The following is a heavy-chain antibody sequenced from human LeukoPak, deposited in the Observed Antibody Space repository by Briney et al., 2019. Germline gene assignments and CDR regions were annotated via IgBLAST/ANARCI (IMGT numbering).Heavy chain of an antibody. V-gene: IGHV3-30*02. J-gene: IGHJ4*02. CDR1: GFTFSSYG. Sequence: PGGSLRLSCAASGFTFSSYGMHWVRQAPGKGLEWVAFIRYDGSNKYYADSVKGRFTISRDNSKNTLYLQMNSLRAEDTAVYYCAKMSDYYDSSGYYGLAYYFDYWGQGTLVTVSS. CDR2: IRYDGSNK. D-gene: IGHD3-22*01. CDR3: AKMSDYYDSSGYYGLAYYFDY.